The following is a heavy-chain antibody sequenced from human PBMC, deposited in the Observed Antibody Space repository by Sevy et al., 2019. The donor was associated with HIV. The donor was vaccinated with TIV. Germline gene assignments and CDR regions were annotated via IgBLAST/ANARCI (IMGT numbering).Heavy chain of an antibody. D-gene: IGHD6-13*01. J-gene: IGHJ6*02. CDR3: VKPTYIAAAGTRTYYYYGMDV. CDR1: GGSISSSSYY. CDR2: IYYSGST. V-gene: IGHV4-39*01. Sequence: SETLSLTCTVSGGSISSSSYYWGWIRQPPGKGLEWIGSIYYSGSTYYNPSLKSRVTISVDTSKNQFSLKLSSVTAADTAVYYCVKPTYIAAAGTRTYYYYGMDVWGQGTTVTVSS.